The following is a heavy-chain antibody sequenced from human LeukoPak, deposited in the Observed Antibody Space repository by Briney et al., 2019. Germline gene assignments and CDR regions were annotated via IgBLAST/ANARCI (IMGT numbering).Heavy chain of an antibody. V-gene: IGHV5-51*01. D-gene: IGHD6-6*01. CDR1: GYTFSSYW. Sequence: GESLKISCKGSGYTFSSYWIGWVRQMPGKGLEWMGIIYPGDSDTRYSPSLQGQVTISVDTSIGTAYLQWSSLKASDTAMYYCARKLRSSSGFGYWGQGTLVTVSS. CDR3: ARKLRSSSGFGY. J-gene: IGHJ4*02. CDR2: IYPGDSDT.